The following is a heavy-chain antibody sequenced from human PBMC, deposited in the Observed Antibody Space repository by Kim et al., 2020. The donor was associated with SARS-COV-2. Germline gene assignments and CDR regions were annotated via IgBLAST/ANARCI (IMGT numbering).Heavy chain of an antibody. CDR2: IWPGNSDT. J-gene: IGHJ3*02. CDR1: GYDFTSHW. D-gene: IGHD1-1*01. V-gene: IGHV5-51*01. CDR3: ARRGERNNEYLDI. Sequence: GASLKISCQGSGYDFTSHWIAWVRQMPGKGLEWMGIIWPGNSDTRYSPSFQGQVTFSADKSVGLAFLQWTSLKASDSAIYYCARRGERNNEYLDIWGQGTVVTVSS.